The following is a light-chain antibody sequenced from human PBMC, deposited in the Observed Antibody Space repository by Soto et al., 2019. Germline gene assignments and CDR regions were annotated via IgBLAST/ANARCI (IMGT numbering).Light chain of an antibody. CDR2: GIS. Sequence: EIVLTQSPGTLSLSPGERATLSCRASQSVSSIYLAWYQQRPGQAPRVLIYGISSRATGIPDRFSGSGSGTEFTLTISRLEPEDVAVYYCQQYGSIPITFGQGTQLEIK. CDR1: QSVSSIY. CDR3: QQYGSIPIT. J-gene: IGKJ5*01. V-gene: IGKV3-20*01.